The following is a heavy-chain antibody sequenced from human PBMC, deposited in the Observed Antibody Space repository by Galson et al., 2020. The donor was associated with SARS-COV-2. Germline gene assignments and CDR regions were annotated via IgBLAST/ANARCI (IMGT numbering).Heavy chain of an antibody. V-gene: IGHV1-18*01. CDR3: ARDKAPLYKYYDSRGYSGEYFHY. D-gene: IGHD3-22*01. CDR1: GYTFTAYG. Sequence: ASVKVSCRTSGYTFTAYGISWVRLAPGQGPEWLGWINGDNGNTWSADKVQDRLSMTTDTPTSTAYMELRNLKSDDTAIYYCARDKAPLYKYYDSRGYSGEYFHYWGQGTPVIVSS. J-gene: IGHJ1*01. CDR2: INGDNGNT.